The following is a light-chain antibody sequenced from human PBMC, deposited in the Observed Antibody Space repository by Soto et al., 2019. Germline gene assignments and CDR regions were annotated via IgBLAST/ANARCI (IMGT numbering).Light chain of an antibody. CDR1: QSVSSTL. CDR2: GAS. J-gene: IGKJ2*01. Sequence: ELVLTQSPGTLSLSPGERATLSCRASQSVSSTLLAWYQQNPGQAPRLLIYGASSRATGIPDRFSGSGSGTDFTLTISRLEPEDFAVYYCQQYGASPPLYAFGQGTKLEMK. CDR3: QQYGASPPLYA. V-gene: IGKV3-20*01.